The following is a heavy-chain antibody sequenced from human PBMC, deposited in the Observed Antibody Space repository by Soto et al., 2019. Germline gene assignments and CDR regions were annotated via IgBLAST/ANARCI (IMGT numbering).Heavy chain of an antibody. J-gene: IGHJ5*02. V-gene: IGHV4-30-2*01. Sequence: SETLSLTCAVSGGSISSGGYSWSWIRQPPGKGLEWIGYIYHSGSTYYNPSLKSRVTTSVDRSKNQFSLKLSSVTAADTAVYYCAITTRGFTTGTWFDPWGQGTLVTVSS. D-gene: IGHD1-1*01. CDR2: IYHSGST. CDR1: GGSISSGGYS. CDR3: AITTRGFTTGTWFDP.